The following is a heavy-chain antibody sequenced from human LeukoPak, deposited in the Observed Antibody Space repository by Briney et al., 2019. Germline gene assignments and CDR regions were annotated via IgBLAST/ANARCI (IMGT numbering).Heavy chain of an antibody. V-gene: IGHV3-53*01. CDR3: VRLGGATGQYFHH. J-gene: IGHJ1*01. CDR1: GFSVTNNY. D-gene: IGHD1-26*01. Sequence: GGSLRLSCAVSGFSVTNNYMSWVRQAPGKGLEWVSVFYVGGATYYADSVRGRFTISRDNAENSLYLQMNSLRAEDTAVYYCVRLGGATGQYFHHWGQGTRVTVSS. CDR2: FYVGGAT.